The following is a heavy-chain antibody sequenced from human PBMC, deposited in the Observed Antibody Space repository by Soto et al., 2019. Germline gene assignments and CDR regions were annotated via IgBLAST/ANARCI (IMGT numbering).Heavy chain of an antibody. CDR1: GYTFTSYD. J-gene: IGHJ4*02. Sequence: ASVKVSCKASGYTFTSYDINWVRQATGQGLEWMGWMNPNSGNTGYAQKFQGRVTMTRNTSISTAYMELSSLRSEDTAVYYCARLIQKRITIFGVVPARTALYFDYWGQGTLVPVSS. CDR2: MNPNSGNT. D-gene: IGHD3-3*01. CDR3: ARLIQKRITIFGVVPARTALYFDY. V-gene: IGHV1-8*01.